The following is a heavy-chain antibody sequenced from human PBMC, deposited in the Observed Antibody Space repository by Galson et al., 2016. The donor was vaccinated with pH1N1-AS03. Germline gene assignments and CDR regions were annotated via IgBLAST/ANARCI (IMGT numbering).Heavy chain of an antibody. D-gene: IGHD6-13*01. Sequence: SLRLSCAASGFSFSSYAMSWVRLAPGKGLQWVSSITSGGNTYYADSVKGRFTISRDNSKQTLHLQMNSLRAEDAAVYLCAKDKGSSRHDDYWGQGTRVTVSS. CDR1: GFSFSSYA. CDR3: AKDKGSSRHDDY. V-gene: IGHV3-23*01. J-gene: IGHJ4*02. CDR2: ITSGGNT.